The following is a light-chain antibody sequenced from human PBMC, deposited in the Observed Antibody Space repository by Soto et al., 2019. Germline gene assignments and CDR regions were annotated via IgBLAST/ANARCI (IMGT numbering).Light chain of an antibody. Sequence: IVLTQSPYTLAVSTGEVATLSCWASQSVTSNLAWYQQKRGQAPRLLIYAASTRATGVPARFSGSGSGTEFTLTISSLQSEDFAVYYCQQYNNWPPITFGQGTRLEVK. J-gene: IGKJ5*01. CDR3: QQYNNWPPIT. V-gene: IGKV3D-15*01. CDR2: AAS. CDR1: QSVTSN.